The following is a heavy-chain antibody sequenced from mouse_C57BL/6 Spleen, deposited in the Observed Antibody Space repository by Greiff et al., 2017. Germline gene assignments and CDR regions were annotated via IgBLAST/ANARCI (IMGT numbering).Heavy chain of an antibody. Sequence: EVKLLESGPGLVKPSQSLSLTCSVTGYSITSGYYRNWIRPFPGNKLEWMGFISYDGSINYNPSLKNRIPITRDTSKNQFSLKLNSVTTEDTATYYCAREWDYDVPFAYWGQGTLVTVSA. CDR1: GYSITSGYY. V-gene: IGHV3-6*01. CDR2: ISYDGSI. CDR3: AREWDYDVPFAY. D-gene: IGHD2-4*01. J-gene: IGHJ3*01.